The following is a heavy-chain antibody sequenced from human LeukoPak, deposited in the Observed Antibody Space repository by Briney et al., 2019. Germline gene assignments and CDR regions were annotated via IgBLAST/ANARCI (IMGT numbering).Heavy chain of an antibody. Sequence: GGSLRLSCAASGFTFNSYAMSWVRQAPGKWLEWVSTVSGSGAIAYYTDSDKGRFTISRDNSKNTLYLQMSSLTAKDTAVYYCAKDRSIGTYYTFDSWGQGTLVTVSS. CDR2: VSGSGAIA. CDR3: AKDRSIGTYYTFDS. CDR1: GFTFNSYA. V-gene: IGHV3-23*01. J-gene: IGHJ4*02. D-gene: IGHD2-15*01.